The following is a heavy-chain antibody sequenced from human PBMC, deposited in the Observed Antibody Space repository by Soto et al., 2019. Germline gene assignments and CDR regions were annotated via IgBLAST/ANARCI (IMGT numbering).Heavy chain of an antibody. D-gene: IGHD1-26*01. CDR3: ARDIAGGEDI. Sequence: QVQLVQSGAEVKKPGASVKVSCKASGYNFNNYGVTCVRQAPGQGLEWMGWIGVYNGNTKYPQKVQGRVTVTADTSTSTAYMELRSLTSDDTAVYYCARDIAGGEDIWGQGTMVTVSS. J-gene: IGHJ3*02. CDR2: IGVYNGNT. CDR1: GYNFNNYG. V-gene: IGHV1-18*01.